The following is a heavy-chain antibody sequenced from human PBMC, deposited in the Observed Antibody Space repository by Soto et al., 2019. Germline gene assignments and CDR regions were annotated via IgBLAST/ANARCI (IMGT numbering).Heavy chain of an antibody. CDR2: IYYSGST. J-gene: IGHJ5*02. D-gene: IGHD3-10*01. CDR1: GGSISSGGYY. Sequence: QVQLQESGPGLVKPSQTLSLTCTVSGGSISSGGYYWSWIRQHPGKGLEWIGYIYYSGSTYYNPSLKCRVTISVDTSKNQFSLKLSSVTAADTAVYYCAREGVTMVRGVIIRGWFDPWGQGTLVTVSS. CDR3: AREGVTMVRGVIIRGWFDP. V-gene: IGHV4-31*03.